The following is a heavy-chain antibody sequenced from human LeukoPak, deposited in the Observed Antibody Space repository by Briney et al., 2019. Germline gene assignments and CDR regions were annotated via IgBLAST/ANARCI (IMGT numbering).Heavy chain of an antibody. CDR1: GYTFTNYY. CDR2: INPSGGST. D-gene: IGHD2-15*01. Sequence: ASVKVSCKASGYTFTNYYIHWVRQAPGQGLEWMGIINPSGGSTSYAQKFQGRVTMTRDMSTSTVYMELSSLRSEDTAVYYCAREVIGYCSGGSCYQTENWFDPWGQGTLVTVSS. CDR3: AREVIGYCSGGSCYQTENWFDP. V-gene: IGHV1-46*01. J-gene: IGHJ5*02.